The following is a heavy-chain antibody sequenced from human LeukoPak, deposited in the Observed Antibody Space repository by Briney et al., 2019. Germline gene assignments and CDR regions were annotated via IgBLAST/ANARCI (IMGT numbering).Heavy chain of an antibody. CDR1: GFTFSSYA. CDR3: AKDLTIIVVVSVDY. D-gene: IGHD3-22*01. J-gene: IGHJ4*02. CDR2: ISGSGGST. V-gene: IGHV3-23*01. Sequence: GGSLRLSCAASGFTFSSYAMSWVRQAPGKGLEWVSAISGSGGSTYYADSVKGRFTISGDNSKNTLYLQMNSLRAEDTAVYYCAKDLTIIVVVSVDYWGQGTLVTVSS.